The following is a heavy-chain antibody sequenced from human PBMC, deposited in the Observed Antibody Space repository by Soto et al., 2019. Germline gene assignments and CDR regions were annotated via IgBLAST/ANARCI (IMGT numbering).Heavy chain of an antibody. CDR1: GFTFSTYA. J-gene: IGHJ6*02. Sequence: GGSLRLSCAASGFTFSTYAMNWVRQAPGKGLEWVSTITSRSTYTYYADSVNGRFTISRDDSKDSLHLQMNSLRAEDTAVYYCAGSDGMDVWGQRTTVTVS. V-gene: IGHV3-21*01. CDR3: AGSDGMDV. CDR2: ITSRSTYT.